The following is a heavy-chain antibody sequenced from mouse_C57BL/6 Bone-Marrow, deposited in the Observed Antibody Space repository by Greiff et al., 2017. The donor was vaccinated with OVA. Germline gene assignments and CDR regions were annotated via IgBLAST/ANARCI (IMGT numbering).Heavy chain of an antibody. CDR3: ARFYGSFMRGFDY. CDR1: GYTFTSYW. D-gene: IGHD1-1*01. Sequence: QVQLQQPGAELVMPGASVKLSCKASGYTFTSYWMHWVKQRPGQGLEWIGEIDPSDSYTNYNQKFKGKSTLTVDKSSSTAYMQLSSLTSEDSAVYYCARFYGSFMRGFDYWGQGTTLTVSS. J-gene: IGHJ2*01. V-gene: IGHV1-69*01. CDR2: IDPSDSYT.